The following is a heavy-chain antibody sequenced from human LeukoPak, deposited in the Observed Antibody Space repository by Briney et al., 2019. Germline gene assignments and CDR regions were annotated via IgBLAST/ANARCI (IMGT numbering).Heavy chain of an antibody. CDR1: GFTFSSYA. CDR3: AKPHEKSYGSGSYPFDY. J-gene: IGHJ4*02. D-gene: IGHD3-10*01. V-gene: IGHV3-30-3*02. CDR2: ISYDGSNK. Sequence: GGSLRLSCAASGFTFSSYAMHWVRQAPGKGLEWVAVISYDGSNKYYADSVKGRFTISRDNSKNTLYLQMNSLRAEDTAVYYCAKPHEKSYGSGSYPFDYWGQGTLVTVSS.